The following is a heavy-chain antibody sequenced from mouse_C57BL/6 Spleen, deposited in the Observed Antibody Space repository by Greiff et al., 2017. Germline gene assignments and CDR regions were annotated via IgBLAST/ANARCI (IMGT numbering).Heavy chain of an antibody. V-gene: IGHV5-6*01. CDR1: GFTFSSYG. D-gene: IGHD1-1*01. CDR2: ISSGGSYT. Sequence: EVQVVESGGDLVKPGGSLKLSCAASGFTFSSYGMSWVRQTPDKRLEWVATISSGGSYTYYPDRVKGRFTISRDNAKNTLYLQMSSLKSEDTAMYYCARRLMDYYGSSYDWFAYWGQGTLVTVSA. J-gene: IGHJ3*01. CDR3: ARRLMDYYGSSYDWFAY.